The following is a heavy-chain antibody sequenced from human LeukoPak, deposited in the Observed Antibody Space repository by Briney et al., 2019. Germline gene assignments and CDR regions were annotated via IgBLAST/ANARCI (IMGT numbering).Heavy chain of an antibody. CDR2: INHSGST. Sequence: SEALSLTCAVYGGSFSGYYWSWVRQPPGKGLEWIGEINHSGSTNYNPSLKSRVTISVATSKTHFSLKLSSVNAADTAVYYCARDLGDDNWFDPWGQGTLVTVSS. V-gene: IGHV4-34*01. CDR3: ARDLGDDNWFDP. D-gene: IGHD2-21*01. CDR1: GGSFSGYY. J-gene: IGHJ5*02.